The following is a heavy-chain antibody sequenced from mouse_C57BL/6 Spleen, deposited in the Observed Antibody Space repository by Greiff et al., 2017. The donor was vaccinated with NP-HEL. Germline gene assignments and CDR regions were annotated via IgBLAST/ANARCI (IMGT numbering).Heavy chain of an antibody. J-gene: IGHJ1*03. CDR1: GYTFTSYW. V-gene: IGHV1-69*01. CDR2: IDPSDSYT. Sequence: VQLQQSGAELVMPGASVKLSCKASGYTFTSYWMHWVKQRPGQGLEWIGEIDPSDSYTNYNQKFKGKSTLTVDKSSSTAYMQLSSLTSEDSAVYYCARHYGSSLGYLDGWGTGTTVTVSS. CDR3: ARHYGSSLGYLDG. D-gene: IGHD1-1*01.